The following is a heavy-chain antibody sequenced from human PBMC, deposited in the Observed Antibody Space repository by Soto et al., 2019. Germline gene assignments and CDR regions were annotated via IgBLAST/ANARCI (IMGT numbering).Heavy chain of an antibody. J-gene: IGHJ5*02. CDR1: GGSISSYY. D-gene: IGHD1-26*01. V-gene: IGHV4-59*08. CDR2: IYYSGST. CDR3: ARFIVGWFDP. Sequence: PXXTLSLACTVSGGSISSYYWRWILQPPGKGLEWIGYIYYSGSTNYNPSLKSRVTISVDTSKNQFSLKLSSVTAADTAVYYCARFIVGWFDPWGQGTLVTVSS.